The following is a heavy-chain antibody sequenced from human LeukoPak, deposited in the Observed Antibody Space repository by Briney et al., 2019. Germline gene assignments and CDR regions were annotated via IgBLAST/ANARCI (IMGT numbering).Heavy chain of an antibody. D-gene: IGHD3-3*01. Sequence: PGRSLRLSCAASGFTFSSYWMSWVRQAPGKGLEWVANIKQDGSEKYYVDSVKGRFTISRDNAKNSLYLQMNSLRAEDTAVYYCARESANYDFWSGYYPLLDYWGQGTLVTVSS. V-gene: IGHV3-7*03. CDR1: GFTFSSYW. J-gene: IGHJ4*02. CDR3: ARESANYDFWSGYYPLLDY. CDR2: IKQDGSEK.